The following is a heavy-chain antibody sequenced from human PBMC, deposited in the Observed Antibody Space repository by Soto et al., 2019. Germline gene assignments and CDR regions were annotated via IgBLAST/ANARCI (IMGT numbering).Heavy chain of an antibody. V-gene: IGHV3-53*01. CDR1: GITVSTTY. J-gene: IGHJ4*02. D-gene: IGHD5-12*01. Sequence: EVPLVESGGGLIHPGGSLRLSCGASGITVSTTYMSGVRQAPGKGLEWVSTMYTGGSTSYADSVKGRFTISRDNSKNPLYLQMNSLRVEATAVYYCAGGGGYSGYDGHDSWGQGTLVTVSS. CDR2: MYTGGST. CDR3: AGGGGYSGYDGHDS.